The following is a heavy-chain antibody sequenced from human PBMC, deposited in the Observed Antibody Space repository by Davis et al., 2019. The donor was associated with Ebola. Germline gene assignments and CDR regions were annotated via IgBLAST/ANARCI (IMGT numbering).Heavy chain of an antibody. CDR1: GFTFSSYA. Sequence: GESLKISCAASGFTFSSYAMHWVRQAPGKGLEWVAVISYDGSNKYYADSVKGRFTISRDNSKNTLYLQMNSLRAEDTAVYYCARGRMVRGSWWFDPWGQGTLVTVSS. V-gene: IGHV3-30*04. D-gene: IGHD3-10*01. CDR2: ISYDGSNK. J-gene: IGHJ5*02. CDR3: ARGRMVRGSWWFDP.